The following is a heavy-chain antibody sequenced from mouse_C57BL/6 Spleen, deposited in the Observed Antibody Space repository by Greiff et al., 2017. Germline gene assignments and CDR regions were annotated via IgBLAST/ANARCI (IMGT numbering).Heavy chain of an antibody. Sequence: QVQLKESGAELVKPGASVKISCKASGYAFSSYWMNWVKQRPGKGLEWIGQIYPGDGDTNYNGKFKGKATLTADKSSSTAYMQLSSLTSEDSAVYFCARSGYGNYSYWYFDVWGTGTTVTVSS. CDR1: GYAFSSYW. D-gene: IGHD2-1*01. V-gene: IGHV1-80*01. CDR2: IYPGDGDT. J-gene: IGHJ1*03. CDR3: ARSGYGNYSYWYFDV.